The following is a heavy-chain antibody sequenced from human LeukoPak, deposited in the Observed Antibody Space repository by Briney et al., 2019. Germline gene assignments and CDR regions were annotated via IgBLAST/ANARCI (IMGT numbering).Heavy chain of an antibody. V-gene: IGHV1-2*02. J-gene: IGHJ4*02. D-gene: IGHD1-26*01. Sequence: GASVKVSCKGSRYIFTGYYIHWVRQAPGQGLEWMGWINPNSGGTNYAQKFQGRVTMTSDTSISTVYMELSRLRSDDTAVYYCASSSVGALGYWGQGTLVTVSS. CDR1: RYIFTGYY. CDR2: INPNSGGT. CDR3: ASSSVGALGY.